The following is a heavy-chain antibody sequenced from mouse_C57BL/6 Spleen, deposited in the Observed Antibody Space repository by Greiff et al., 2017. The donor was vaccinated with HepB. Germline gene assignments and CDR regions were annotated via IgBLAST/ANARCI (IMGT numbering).Heavy chain of an antibody. D-gene: IGHD3-3*01. V-gene: IGHV5-17*01. J-gene: IGHJ2*01. Sequence: EVQRVESGGGLVKPGGSLKLSCAASGFTFSDYGMHWVRQAPEKGLEWVAYISSGSSTIYYADTVKGRFTSSRDNAKNTLFLQMTSLRSEDTAMYYCARMRDFYFDYWGQGATLTVSS. CDR2: ISSGSSTI. CDR3: ARMRDFYFDY. CDR1: GFTFSDYG.